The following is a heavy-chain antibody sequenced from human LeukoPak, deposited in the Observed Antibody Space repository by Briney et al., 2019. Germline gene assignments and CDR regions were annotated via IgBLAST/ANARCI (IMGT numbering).Heavy chain of an antibody. CDR2: IKTKTDGGTT. J-gene: IGHJ4*02. CDR3: TTGQGVDHDSSGYSALDY. Sequence: PGGSLRLSCAASGFTFSNAWMSWVRQAPGKGLEWVGRIKTKTDGGTTDYAAPVKGRFTISRDDSRNTLYLQMNSLKTEDTAVYYCTTGQGVDHDSSGYSALDYWGQGTLVTVSS. V-gene: IGHV3-15*01. D-gene: IGHD3-22*01. CDR1: GFTFSNAW.